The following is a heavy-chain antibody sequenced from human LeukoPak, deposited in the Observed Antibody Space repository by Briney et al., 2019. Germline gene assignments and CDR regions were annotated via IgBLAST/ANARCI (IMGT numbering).Heavy chain of an antibody. CDR1: EFTFSSYS. CDR3: ARDRVVTTYGMDV. J-gene: IGHJ6*02. V-gene: IGHV3-21*01. Sequence: GGSLRLSCAASEFTFSSYSMNWVRQAPGKGLEWVSSISSDSTCIYHADSVKGRLSISRDNAKNSLYLQMNGLRAEDTAVYYCARDRVVTTYGMDVWGQGTTVTVSS. CDR2: ISSDSTCI. D-gene: IGHD2-21*02.